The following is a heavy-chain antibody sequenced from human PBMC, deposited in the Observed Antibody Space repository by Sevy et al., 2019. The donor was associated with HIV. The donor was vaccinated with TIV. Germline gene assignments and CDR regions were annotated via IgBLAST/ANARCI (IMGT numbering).Heavy chain of an antibody. Sequence: GGSLRLSCASSGFTFSSYEMNWVRQAPGKGLEWVSYISNSGTTISYSDSVRGRFSISRDNARNSLYLQMNSLRAEDTAVYYCARDLPPSATTVAHFDYWGQGTLVTVSS. J-gene: IGHJ4*02. CDR1: GFTFSSYE. V-gene: IGHV3-48*03. CDR2: ISNSGTTI. D-gene: IGHD4-17*01. CDR3: ARDLPPSATTVAHFDY.